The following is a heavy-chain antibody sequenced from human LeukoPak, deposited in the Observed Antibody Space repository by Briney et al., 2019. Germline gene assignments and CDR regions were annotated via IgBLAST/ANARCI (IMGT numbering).Heavy chain of an antibody. CDR2: IHQSGIT. CDR1: GGSINSGGFY. J-gene: IGHJ5*02. D-gene: IGHD2-2*01. CDR3: ARDLEYCSTTSCFT. Sequence: SQTLSLTCNVSGGSINSGGFYWNWIRQPPGKGLEWIAYIHQSGITVSNPSLKSRLTLSLDASKNQFSLRLTSVTVADTAVYYCARDLEYCSTTSCFTWGQGTLVTVSS. V-gene: IGHV4-30-2*01.